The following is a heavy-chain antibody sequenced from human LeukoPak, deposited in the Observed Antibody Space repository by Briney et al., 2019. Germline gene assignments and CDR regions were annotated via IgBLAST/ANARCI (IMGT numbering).Heavy chain of an antibody. Sequence: GESLKISCKGSGYSFTSYWLGWMRQMPGKGLEWMGIIYPGDSDTRYSPSLQGQVTISADKSISTAYLQWSSLKASDTAMYYCARGNYYDSIGYWGQGTLVTVSS. V-gene: IGHV5-51*01. CDR3: ARGNYYDSIGY. J-gene: IGHJ4*02. CDR2: IYPGDSDT. D-gene: IGHD3-22*01. CDR1: GYSFTSYW.